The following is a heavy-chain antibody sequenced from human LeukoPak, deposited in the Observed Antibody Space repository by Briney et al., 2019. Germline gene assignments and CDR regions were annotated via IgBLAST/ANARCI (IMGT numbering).Heavy chain of an antibody. Sequence: ATVKVSCKASGYTFTSYYMHWVRQAPGQGLEWMGIVNPSGGSTSYAQKFQGRVTMTRDTSTSTVYMELSSLRSEDTAVYYCARPLGTESYFHYFDYWGQGTLVTVSS. J-gene: IGHJ4*02. D-gene: IGHD3-10*01. V-gene: IGHV1-46*01. CDR3: ARPLGTESYFHYFDY. CDR1: GYTFTSYY. CDR2: VNPSGGST.